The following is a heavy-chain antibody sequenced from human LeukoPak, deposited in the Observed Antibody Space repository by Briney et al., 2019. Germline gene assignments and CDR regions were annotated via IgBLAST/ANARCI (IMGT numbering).Heavy chain of an antibody. CDR2: IKKKTDGGTT. V-gene: IGHV3-15*01. Sequence: PARSLRLSCTTSGFTLSNPWMSSVRQAPGDGMEWVGRIKKKTDGGTTDYAAPVTGTFTISSDDSKNTLYLQMNSLTTEDTAIYYCTPEYYYDSPGIFDYWGHGTLVTVSS. CDR3: TPEYYYDSPGIFDY. CDR1: GFTLSNPW. J-gene: IGHJ4*01. D-gene: IGHD3-22*01.